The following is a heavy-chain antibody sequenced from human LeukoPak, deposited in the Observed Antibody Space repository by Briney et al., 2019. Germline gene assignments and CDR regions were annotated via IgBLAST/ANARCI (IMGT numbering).Heavy chain of an antibody. D-gene: IGHD4-17*01. CDR2: IYYSGST. CDR1: GGSISSYY. Sequence: SETLSLTCTVSGGSISSYYWSWIRQPPGKGLEWIGYIYYSGSTNYNPSLKSRVTISVDTSKNQFSLKLSSVTAADTAVYYCARGMTVTNAFDYWGQGTLVTVSS. J-gene: IGHJ4*02. V-gene: IGHV4-59*01. CDR3: ARGMTVTNAFDY.